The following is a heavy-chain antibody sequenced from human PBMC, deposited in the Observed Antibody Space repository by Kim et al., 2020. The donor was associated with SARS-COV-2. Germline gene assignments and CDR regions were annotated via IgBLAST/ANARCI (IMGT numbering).Heavy chain of an antibody. CDR1: GDSISSYY. CDR2: ISYTGST. D-gene: IGHD1-1*01. CDR3: ARRRTGTSPFDV. J-gene: IGHJ3*01. Sequence: SETLSLTCTVSGDSISSYYWSWIRQSPGEGLEWLGHISYTGSTETNPSLKSRVTISVGTSKTQFSLFLRSVTAADTAAYYCARRRTGTSPFDVGGQGTM. V-gene: IGHV4-59*08.